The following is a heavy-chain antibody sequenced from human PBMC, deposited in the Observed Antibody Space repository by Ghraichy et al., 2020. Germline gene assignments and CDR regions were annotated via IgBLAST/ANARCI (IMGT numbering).Heavy chain of an antibody. CDR1: GGSISSSSYY. CDR3: AREASITMVRGTYNWFDP. V-gene: IGHV4-39*02. J-gene: IGHJ5*02. Sequence: SQTLSLTCTVSGGSISSSSYYWGWIRQPPGKGLEWIGSIYYSGSTYYNPSLKSRVTISVDTSKNQFSLKLSSVTAADTAVYYCAREASITMVRGTYNWFDPWGQGTLVTVSS. D-gene: IGHD3-10*01. CDR2: IYYSGST.